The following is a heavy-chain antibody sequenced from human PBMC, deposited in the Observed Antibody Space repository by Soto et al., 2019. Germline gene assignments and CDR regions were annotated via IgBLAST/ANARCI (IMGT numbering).Heavy chain of an antibody. J-gene: IGHJ6*02. Sequence: GGSLRLSCAASGFTFSSYGMHWVRQAPGKGLEWVAVILYDGSKKYYADSVKGRFTISRDNSKNTLYLQMSSLRAEDTALYYCVKDGSSGWPYFDDMEVWGQGTTVTASS. CDR1: GFTFSSYG. CDR3: VKDGSSGWPYFDDMEV. D-gene: IGHD6-19*01. CDR2: ILYDGSKK. V-gene: IGHV3-30*18.